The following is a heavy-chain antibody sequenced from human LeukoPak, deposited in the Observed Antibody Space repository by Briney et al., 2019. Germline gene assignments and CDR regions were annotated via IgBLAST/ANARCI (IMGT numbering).Heavy chain of an antibody. CDR2: ISGSGGST. CDR1: GFTFSSYA. D-gene: IGHD2-2*01. J-gene: IGHJ3*02. Sequence: GGSLRLSCAASGFTFSSYAMSWVRQAPGKGLEWVSAISGSGGSTYYADSVKGRFTISRDNAKNSLYLQMNSLRAEDTAVYYCARSKYQLPYFSAFDIWGQRTMVTVSS. V-gene: IGHV3-23*01. CDR3: ARSKYQLPYFSAFDI.